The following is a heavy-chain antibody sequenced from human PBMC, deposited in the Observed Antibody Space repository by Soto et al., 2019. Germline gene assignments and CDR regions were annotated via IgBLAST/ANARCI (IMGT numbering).Heavy chain of an antibody. D-gene: IGHD1-26*01. CDR2: ISSGGSNI. Sequence: GGSLRLSCAVSGFTFSSYEMNWVRQAPGKGLEWVSYISSGGSNIHYADSVKGRFTISRDNAKNSLYLQMNSLRAEDTAVYYCVRDPVGATIPYTYGMHVWGQGTRVTV. CDR1: GFTFSSYE. J-gene: IGHJ6*02. V-gene: IGHV3-48*03. CDR3: VRDPVGATIPYTYGMHV.